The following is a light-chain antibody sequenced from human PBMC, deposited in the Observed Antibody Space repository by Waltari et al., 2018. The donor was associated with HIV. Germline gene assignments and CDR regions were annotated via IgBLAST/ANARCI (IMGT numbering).Light chain of an antibody. Sequence: QSALTQPPSVSGSLGQSVTISCTGTSSDIGAYNRVSWYQQSPGTAPKLIIYEVTHRPSGVPVRFSGSKSGNTASLTISGLQADDEADYYCSSYTTSSTWVFGGGTKLTVL. CDR3: SSYTTSSTWV. V-gene: IGLV2-18*02. CDR2: EVT. J-gene: IGLJ3*02. CDR1: SSDIGAYNR.